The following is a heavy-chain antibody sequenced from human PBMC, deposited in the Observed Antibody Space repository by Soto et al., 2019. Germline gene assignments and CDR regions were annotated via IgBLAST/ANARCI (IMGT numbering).Heavy chain of an antibody. V-gene: IGHV3-9*01. D-gene: IGHD6-13*01. CDR3: AKDISPRDSSSWYYFDY. CDR1: GFTFDDYA. J-gene: IGHJ4*02. Sequence: GGSLRLSCAASGFTFDDYAMHWVRQAPGKGLEWVSGISWNSGSIGYADSVKGRFTISRDNAKNSLYLQMNSLRAEDTALYYCAKDISPRDSSSWYYFDYWGQGTLVTVSS. CDR2: ISWNSGSI.